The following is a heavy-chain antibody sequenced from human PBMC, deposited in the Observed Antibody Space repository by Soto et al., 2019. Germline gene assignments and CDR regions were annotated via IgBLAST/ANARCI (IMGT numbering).Heavy chain of an antibody. CDR2: IIPIFGTA. V-gene: IGHV1-69*01. CDR1: GGTFSSYA. D-gene: IGHD4-17*01. Sequence: QVQLVQSGAEVKKPGSSVKVSCKASGGTFSSYAISWVRQAPGQGLEWMGGIIPIFGTANYAQKFQGRVTITADESPSTAYMELSSRRSEDTAVYYCAREMTTVTHYYYYGMDVWGQGTTVTVSS. J-gene: IGHJ6*02. CDR3: AREMTTVTHYYYYGMDV.